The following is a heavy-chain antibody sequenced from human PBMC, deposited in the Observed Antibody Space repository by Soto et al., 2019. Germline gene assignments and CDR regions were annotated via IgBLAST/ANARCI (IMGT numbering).Heavy chain of an antibody. J-gene: IGHJ4*02. CDR3: ARDREVAVAGVFDY. CDR1: GGTFSSYA. D-gene: IGHD6-19*01. CDR2: IIPIFGTA. Sequence: SVKVSCKASGGTFSSYAISWVRQAPGQGLEWMGGIIPIFGTANYAQRFQGRVTITADESTSTAYMELSSLRSEDTAVYYCARDREVAVAGVFDYWGQGTLVTVS. V-gene: IGHV1-69*13.